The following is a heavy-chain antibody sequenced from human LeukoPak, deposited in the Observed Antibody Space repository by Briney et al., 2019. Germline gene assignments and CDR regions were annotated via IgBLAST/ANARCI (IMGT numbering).Heavy chain of an antibody. CDR3: ARDSGSGWFYEAFDI. V-gene: IGHV4-61*02. Sequence: SQTLSLTCTVSGGSVSSGTYYWSWIRQPAGKGLEWIGRIYTSGSTNYNPSLKSRITISIDTSKNQFSLKLSSVTGADTAVYYCARDSGSGWFYEAFDIWGQGTIVIVSS. CDR2: IYTSGST. CDR1: GGSVSSGTYY. D-gene: IGHD6-19*01. J-gene: IGHJ3*02.